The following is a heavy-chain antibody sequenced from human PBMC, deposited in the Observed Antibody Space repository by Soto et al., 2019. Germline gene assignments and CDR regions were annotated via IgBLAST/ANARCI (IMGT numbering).Heavy chain of an antibody. Sequence: VQLEESGGGVVQPGRSLRLSCAASGFTFSSYAMSWVRQAPGKGLEWVSAISGSGGSTYYADSVKGRFTISRDNSKNTLYLQMNSLRAEDTAVYYCAKAGPVTHDAFDIWGQGTMVTVSS. CDR3: AKAGPVTHDAFDI. CDR1: GFTFSSYA. V-gene: IGHV3-23*04. CDR2: ISGSGGST. D-gene: IGHD4-17*01. J-gene: IGHJ3*02.